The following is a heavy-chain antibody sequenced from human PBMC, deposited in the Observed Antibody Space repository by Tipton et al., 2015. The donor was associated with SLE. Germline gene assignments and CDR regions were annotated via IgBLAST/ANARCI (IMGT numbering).Heavy chain of an antibody. CDR3: GRAIGVHYFHV. V-gene: IGHV4-61*02. D-gene: IGHD2-21*01. CDR1: GGSISNYNSY. CDR2: IYFPGRT. J-gene: IGHJ4*02. Sequence: TLSLTCTVSGGSISNYNSYWSWVRQTAGKGLEWIGRIYFPGRTNYNPSLKSRVTISVDASKTQFSLRLTSVTAADTAVYYCGRAIGVHYFHVWGQGTLVTVSS.